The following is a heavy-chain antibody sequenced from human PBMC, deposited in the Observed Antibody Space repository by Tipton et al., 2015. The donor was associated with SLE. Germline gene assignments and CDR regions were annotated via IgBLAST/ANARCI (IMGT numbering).Heavy chain of an antibody. J-gene: IGHJ6*03. CDR2: ISYDGSNK. V-gene: IGHV3-30-3*01. D-gene: IGHD3-3*01. Sequence: SLRLSCAASGFTVSSYAMHWVRQAPGKGLEWVAVISYDGSNKYYADSVKGRFTISRDNSKNTLYLQMNSLRAEDTAVYYCANSEGYYDFWSGPSYYMDVWGKGTTVTVSS. CDR1: GFTVSSYA. CDR3: ANSEGYYDFWSGPSYYMDV.